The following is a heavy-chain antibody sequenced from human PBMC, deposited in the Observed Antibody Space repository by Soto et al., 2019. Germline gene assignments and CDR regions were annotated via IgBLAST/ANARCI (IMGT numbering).Heavy chain of an antibody. Sequence: GESLKISGKASGYGSTPFCIGWVLHMPWKGLEWMGFIYPGDSDTRYSPSFQGQVTISADKSISTAYLQWSSLKASDTAMYYCASPYNSPWSGGAFDIWGQGTMVTVSS. CDR1: GYGSTPFC. CDR2: IYPGDSDT. CDR3: ASPYNSPWSGGAFDI. J-gene: IGHJ3*02. D-gene: IGHD6-19*01. V-gene: IGHV5-51*01.